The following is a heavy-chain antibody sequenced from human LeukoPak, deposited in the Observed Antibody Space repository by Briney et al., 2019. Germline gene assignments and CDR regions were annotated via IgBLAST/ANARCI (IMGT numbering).Heavy chain of an antibody. Sequence: PSETLSLTCTVSGGSISSGGYYWSWIRQPPGKGLEWIGYIYHSGSTYYNPSLKSRVTISVDRSKNQFSLKLSSVTAADTAVYYCAREVLRELIAYCGGDPSGICYMDVWGKGTTVTVSS. CDR3: AREVLRELIAYCGGDPSGICYMDV. V-gene: IGHV4-30-2*01. J-gene: IGHJ6*03. CDR2: IYHSGST. D-gene: IGHD2-21*01. CDR1: GGSISSGGYY.